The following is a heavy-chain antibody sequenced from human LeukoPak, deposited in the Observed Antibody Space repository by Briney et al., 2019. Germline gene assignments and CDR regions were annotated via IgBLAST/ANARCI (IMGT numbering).Heavy chain of an antibody. J-gene: IGHJ6*02. CDR1: GGSVSSGSYY. CDR3: ARLTAVLRFLEWLPAGGMDV. D-gene: IGHD3-3*01. Sequence: PSETLSLTCTVSGGSVSSGSYYWSWIRQPPGKGLEWTGYIYYSGPTNYNVSLKSRVSISVDTSKNHFSLKLSSVTAADTAVYYCARLTAVLRFLEWLPAGGMDVWGQGTTVTVSS. CDR2: IYYSGPT. V-gene: IGHV4-61*03.